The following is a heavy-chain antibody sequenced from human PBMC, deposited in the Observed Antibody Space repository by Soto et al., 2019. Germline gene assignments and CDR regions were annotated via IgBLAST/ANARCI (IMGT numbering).Heavy chain of an antibody. Sequence: GGSLRLSCAASGFTFSDYYMSWIRQAPGKGLEWVSYISSSGSTMYYADSVKGRFTISRDNAKNSLYLQMNSLRAEDTAVYYCARDSEVDCSGGSCYPFAFDIWGQGTMVTVSS. V-gene: IGHV3-11*01. CDR2: ISSSGSTM. J-gene: IGHJ3*02. D-gene: IGHD2-15*01. CDR1: GFTFSDYY. CDR3: ARDSEVDCSGGSCYPFAFDI.